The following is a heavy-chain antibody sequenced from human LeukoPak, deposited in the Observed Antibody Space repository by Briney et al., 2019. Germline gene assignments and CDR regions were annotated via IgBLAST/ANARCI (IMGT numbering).Heavy chain of an antibody. V-gene: IGHV4-4*07. D-gene: IGHD2-15*01. CDR3: ARDRCSSGSCIIFDY. Sequence: PSETLSLTCTVSGGSISSYYWSWIRQPAGKGLEWIGHTYSSGSTNYNPSLKSRVTMSVDTSKNQFSLKLSSVTAADTAVYYCARDRCSSGSCIIFDYWGQGTLVTVSS. J-gene: IGHJ4*02. CDR1: GGSISSYY. CDR2: TYSSGST.